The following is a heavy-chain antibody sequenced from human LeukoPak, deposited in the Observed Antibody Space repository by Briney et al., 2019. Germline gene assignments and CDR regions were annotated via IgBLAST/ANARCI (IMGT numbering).Heavy chain of an antibody. CDR1: GGSISSYF. Sequence: SETLSLTCAVAGGSISSYFWSWIRQPPGKGLEWIAYIYYSGSTNYNPSLKGRVTISVDTSRIQFSLKLSSVPAADTAVYYCARGVTTSYYYESAAHYFDYWGQGTLVTVSS. J-gene: IGHJ4*02. V-gene: IGHV4-59*01. D-gene: IGHD3-22*01. CDR3: ARGVTTSYYYESAAHYFDY. CDR2: IYYSGST.